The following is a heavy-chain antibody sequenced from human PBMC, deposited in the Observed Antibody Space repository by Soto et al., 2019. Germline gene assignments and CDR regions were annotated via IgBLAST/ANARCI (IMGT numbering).Heavy chain of an antibody. CDR2: ISYDGSNK. Sequence: QVQLVESGGGVVQPGRSLRLSCAASGFTFSSYGMHWVRQAPGKGLEWVAVISYDGSNKYYADSVKGRFTISRDNSKNPLYLQMNSLRAEDTAVYYCARSPYSVSYLAYFDYWGQGHLVNVSS. CDR3: ARSPYSVSYLAYFDY. CDR1: GFTFSSYG. D-gene: IGHD1-26*01. V-gene: IGHV3-30*03. J-gene: IGHJ4*02.